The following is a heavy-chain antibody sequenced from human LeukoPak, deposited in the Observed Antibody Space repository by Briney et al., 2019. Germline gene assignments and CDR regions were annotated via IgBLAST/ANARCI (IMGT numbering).Heavy chain of an antibody. CDR3: ARDEYSYGYGYFDY. CDR1: GFTFSSYA. Sequence: GGSLRLSCAASGFTFSSYAMSWVRQAPGKGLEWVSAISGSGGSTYYADSVKGRFTISRDNSKNTLYLQMNSLRAEDTAVYYCARDEYSYGYGYFDYWGQGTLVAVSS. V-gene: IGHV3-23*01. CDR2: ISGSGGST. J-gene: IGHJ4*02. D-gene: IGHD5-18*01.